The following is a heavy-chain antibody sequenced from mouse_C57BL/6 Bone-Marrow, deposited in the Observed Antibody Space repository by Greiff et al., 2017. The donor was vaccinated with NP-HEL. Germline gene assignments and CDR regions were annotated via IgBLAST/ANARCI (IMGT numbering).Heavy chain of an antibody. CDR1: GFNIKDDY. CDR3: TTWGYYYGSSYLDY. Sequence: VQLQQSGAELVRPGDSVKLSCTASGFNIKDDYMHWVKRRPEQGLEWIGWIDPENGDTEYASKFQGKATITADTSSNTAYLQLSSLTSEDTAVYYCTTWGYYYGSSYLDYWGQGTTLTVSS. D-gene: IGHD1-1*01. V-gene: IGHV14-4*01. J-gene: IGHJ2*01. CDR2: IDPENGDT.